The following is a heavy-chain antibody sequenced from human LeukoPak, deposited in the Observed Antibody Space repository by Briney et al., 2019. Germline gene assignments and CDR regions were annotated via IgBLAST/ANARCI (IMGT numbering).Heavy chain of an antibody. Sequence: ASVKVSCKASGYTFTGYYMHWVRQAPGQGLEWMGWINPNSGGTNYAQKFQGRVTMTRDTSISTAYLELSRLRSDDTAVYYCARGSSGWYPGGGFDYWGQGTLVTVSS. D-gene: IGHD6-19*01. CDR3: ARGSSGWYPGGGFDY. V-gene: IGHV1-2*02. J-gene: IGHJ4*02. CDR2: INPNSGGT. CDR1: GYTFTGYY.